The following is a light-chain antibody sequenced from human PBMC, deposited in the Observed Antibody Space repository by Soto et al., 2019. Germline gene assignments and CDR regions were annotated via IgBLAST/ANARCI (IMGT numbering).Light chain of an antibody. Sequence: QSALTQPPSASGSPGQSVTISCTGSSSDVGRYNHVSWYQQHPGKAPKLIIFDVDKRPSGVPDRFSGSKSVNTASLTVSGLQAEDEADYSCIAYAGSIFVFGTGTKLTVL. CDR3: IAYAGSIFV. J-gene: IGLJ1*01. CDR2: DVD. CDR1: SSDVGRYNH. V-gene: IGLV2-8*01.